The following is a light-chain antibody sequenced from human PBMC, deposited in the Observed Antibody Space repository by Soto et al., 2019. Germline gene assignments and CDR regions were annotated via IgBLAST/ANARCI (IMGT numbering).Light chain of an antibody. CDR2: GAS. CDR1: QSVGTT. V-gene: IGKV3-15*01. CDR3: QQYNNWPQT. J-gene: IGKJ1*01. Sequence: ETVMTQSPATLSVSPGERATLSCRASQSVGTTLAWYQQKPGQAPRLVIYGASSRATGIPARFSGSGSGTEFTLTIRSLQSEDFAVYYCQQYNNWPQTFGQGTKVEIK.